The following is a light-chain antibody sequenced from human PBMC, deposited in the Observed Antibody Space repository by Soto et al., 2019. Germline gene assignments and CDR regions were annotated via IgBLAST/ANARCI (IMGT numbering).Light chain of an antibody. V-gene: IGKV3-20*01. CDR1: QSLSTNS. CDR2: GAS. CDR3: QQYDSTPWT. Sequence: EIVLTQSPGTLSLSPGERAALSCRARQSLSTNSLAWYQQKPGHGPRLLIYGASRRATGIPDRFSASESGTDFTLTISSLEPEDFAVYFCQQYDSTPWTFGQGTRVESK. J-gene: IGKJ1*01.